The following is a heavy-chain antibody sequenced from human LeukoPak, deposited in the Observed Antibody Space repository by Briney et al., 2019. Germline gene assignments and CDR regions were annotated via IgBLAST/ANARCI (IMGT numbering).Heavy chain of an antibody. J-gene: IGHJ4*02. CDR2: ISGSGGST. CDR3: ARSPFYGDYSDY. Sequence: QPGGSLRLSCAASGFTFSSYAMSWVRQAPGKGLEWVSAISGSGGSTYYADSVKGRFTLSRDNAKNSLYLQMNSLRAEDTALYYCARSPFYGDYSDYWGQGTLVTVSS. CDR1: GFTFSSYA. D-gene: IGHD4-17*01. V-gene: IGHV3-23*01.